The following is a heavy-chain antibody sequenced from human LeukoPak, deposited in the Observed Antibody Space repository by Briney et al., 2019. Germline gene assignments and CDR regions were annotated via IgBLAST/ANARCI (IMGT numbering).Heavy chain of an antibody. D-gene: IGHD1-26*01. V-gene: IGHV3-20*04. CDR2: INWNGGGI. CDR3: ARVVRGKDYYHYYMDV. J-gene: IGHJ6*03. Sequence: GGSLRLSCAASGFTFDDYGMSWVRQAPGKGLEWVSGINWNGGGIGYADSVKGRFTISRDNAKNSLYVQMNSLRAEDTAVYYCARVVRGKDYYHYYMDVWGKGTTVTISS. CDR1: GFTFDDYG.